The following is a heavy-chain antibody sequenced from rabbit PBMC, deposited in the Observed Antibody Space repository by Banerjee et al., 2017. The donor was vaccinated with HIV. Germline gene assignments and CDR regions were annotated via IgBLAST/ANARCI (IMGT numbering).Heavy chain of an antibody. V-gene: IGHV1S45*01. Sequence: QEQLEESGGDLVKPEGSLTLTCTASGFSFSSSYWICWVRQAPGKGLEWIGCIYTGSGGTYYATWAKGRFTISKTSSTTVTLQMTSLTAADTATYFCARDASSSGYRVNLWGPGTLVTVS. D-gene: IGHD1-1*01. CDR1: GFSFSSSYW. CDR3: ARDASSSGYRVNL. CDR2: IYTGSGGT. J-gene: IGHJ4*01.